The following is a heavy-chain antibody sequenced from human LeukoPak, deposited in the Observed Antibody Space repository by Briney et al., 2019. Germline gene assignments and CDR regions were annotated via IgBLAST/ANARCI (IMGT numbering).Heavy chain of an antibody. J-gene: IGHJ2*01. CDR1: GFTFSSHG. CDR3: ASQEDYYDSSGWYFDL. V-gene: IGHV3-48*04. D-gene: IGHD3-22*01. CDR2: ISGSGSTI. Sequence: GGSLRLSCAASGFTFSSHGMSWVRQAPGKGLEWVSAISGSGSTIYYADSVKGRFTISRDNAKNSLYLQMNSLRAEDTAVYYCASQEDYYDSSGWYFDLWGRGTLVTVSS.